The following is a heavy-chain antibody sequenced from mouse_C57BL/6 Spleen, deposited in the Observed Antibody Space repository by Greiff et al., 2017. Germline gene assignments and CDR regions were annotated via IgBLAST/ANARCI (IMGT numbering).Heavy chain of an antibody. Sequence: EVHLVQSGGDLVKPGGSLKLSCAASGFTFTSYGMSWVRQTPDKRLEWVATISSGGSYTYYPDSVKGRFTITRDKAKNTLYLKMSMLKAEDTAMYYCARQDRDYAMDYWGQGTSVTVSS. CDR1: GFTFTSYG. CDR3: ARQDRDYAMDY. CDR2: ISSGGSYT. V-gene: IGHV5-6*01. J-gene: IGHJ4*01. D-gene: IGHD2-14*01.